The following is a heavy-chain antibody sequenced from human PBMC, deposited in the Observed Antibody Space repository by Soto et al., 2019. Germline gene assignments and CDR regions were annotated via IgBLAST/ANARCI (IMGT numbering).Heavy chain of an antibody. CDR3: ARKGPRAREGFDS. D-gene: IGHD1-26*01. Sequence: QVQLQESGPGLVKPSATLSLTCTVSGGSVSSGSSFWSWIRQPPGKGLEWIGHIYYSGSTDYNSSFKSRVTISMDTSKNQFSLKLTSVTAADTAVYYCARKGPRAREGFDSWGQGTLVNVSS. CDR1: GGSVSSGSSF. J-gene: IGHJ4*02. CDR2: IYYSGST. V-gene: IGHV4-61*01.